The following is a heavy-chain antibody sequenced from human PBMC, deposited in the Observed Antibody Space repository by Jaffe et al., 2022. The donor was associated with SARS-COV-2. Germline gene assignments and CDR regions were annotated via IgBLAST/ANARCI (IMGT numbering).Heavy chain of an antibody. CDR3: ARVMDAVAGTNYYYGMDV. J-gene: IGHJ6*02. CDR2: IYYSGST. D-gene: IGHD6-19*01. Sequence: QVQLQESGPGLVKPSETLSLTCTVSGGSISSYYWSWIRQPPGKGLEWIGYIYYSGSTNYNPSLKSRVTISVDTSKNQFSLKLSSVTAADTAVYYCARVMDAVAGTNYYYGMDVWGQGTTVTVSS. V-gene: IGHV4-59*01. CDR1: GGSISSYY.